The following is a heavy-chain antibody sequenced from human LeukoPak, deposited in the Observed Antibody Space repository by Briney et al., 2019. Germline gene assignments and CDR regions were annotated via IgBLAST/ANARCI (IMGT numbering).Heavy chain of an antibody. CDR1: GGSISSGSYY. Sequence: SETLSLTCTVSGGSISSGSYYWSWIRQPAGKGLEWIGRIYTSGSTNYNPSLKSRVTMSVDTSKNQFSLKLNSVTAADTAVYYCARDGDGDFWSGRETWGQGTLVTVSS. V-gene: IGHV4-61*02. CDR3: ARDGDGDFWSGRET. J-gene: IGHJ5*02. CDR2: IYTSGST. D-gene: IGHD3-3*01.